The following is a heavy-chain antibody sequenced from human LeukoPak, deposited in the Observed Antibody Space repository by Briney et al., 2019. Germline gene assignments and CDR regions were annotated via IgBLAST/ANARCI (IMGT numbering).Heavy chain of an antibody. CDR3: ARGPIVVVAGTKTYYYYYMDV. J-gene: IGHJ6*03. V-gene: IGHV3-21*01. CDR1: GFMFSSYT. CDR2: ISSNSNYI. D-gene: IGHD2-15*01. Sequence: PGGSLRLSCAASGFMFSSYTINWVRQAPGKGLEWISSISSNSNYISYADSVKGRFTISRDNAKNSLYLQINSLRAEDTAVYYCARGPIVVVAGTKTYYYYYMDVWGKGTTVTVSS.